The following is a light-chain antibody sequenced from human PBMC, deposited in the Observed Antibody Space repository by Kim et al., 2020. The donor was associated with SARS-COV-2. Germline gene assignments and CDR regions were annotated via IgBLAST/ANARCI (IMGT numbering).Light chain of an antibody. CDR2: DAS. CDR3: QQHSNWPPMYT. V-gene: IGKV3-11*01. CDR1: QSVSSY. J-gene: IGKJ2*01. Sequence: SPGERATLSCRASQSVSSYLAWYQQKPGQAPRLLIYDASNRATGIPARFSGSGSGTEFTLTISSLESEDSAVYYCQQHSNWPPMYTFGQGTKLEI.